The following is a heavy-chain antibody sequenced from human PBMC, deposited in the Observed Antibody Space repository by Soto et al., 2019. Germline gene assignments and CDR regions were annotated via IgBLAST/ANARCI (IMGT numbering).Heavy chain of an antibody. V-gene: IGHV1-3*01. CDR3: ARAVAGTRGYYFDY. CDR1: GYSFTSYA. CDR2: INAGNGNT. Sequence: SVKFCCKSSGYSFTSYAMHWLRQAPGQRLEWMGWINAGNGNTKYSQKFQGRVTITRDTSASTAYMELSSLRSEDTDVYYCARAVAGTRGYYFDYWGQGTLVTVYS. D-gene: IGHD6-19*01. J-gene: IGHJ4*02.